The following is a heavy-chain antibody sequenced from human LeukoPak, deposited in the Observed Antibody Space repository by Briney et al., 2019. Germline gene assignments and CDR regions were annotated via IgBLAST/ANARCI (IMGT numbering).Heavy chain of an antibody. V-gene: IGHV4-59*12. Sequence: KASETLSLTCTVSGGSISSYYWSWIRQPPGKGLEWIGYIYYSGSTNYNPSLKSRVTISVDTSKNQFSLKLSSVTAADTAVCYCAVRDIVVVPAASPFDYWGQGTLVTVSS. J-gene: IGHJ4*02. CDR2: IYYSGST. D-gene: IGHD2-2*01. CDR1: GGSISSYY. CDR3: AVRDIVVVPAASPFDY.